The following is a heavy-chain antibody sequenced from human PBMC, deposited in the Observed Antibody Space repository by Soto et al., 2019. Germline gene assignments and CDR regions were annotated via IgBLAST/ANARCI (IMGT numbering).Heavy chain of an antibody. V-gene: IGHV4-30-4*01. CDR3: ERADDFRDRFDY. CDR2: IYYSGST. CDR1: GVSISSGDFY. J-gene: IGHJ4*02. Sequence: SETLSLTCTVSGVSISSGDFYWSWIRQPPGKGLELIGNIYYSGSTYYNPSLRSRAIMSVDTSQNQFSLKLSSLTAADTAVYFCERADDFRDRFDYGGQGAMXTV. D-gene: IGHD4-4*01.